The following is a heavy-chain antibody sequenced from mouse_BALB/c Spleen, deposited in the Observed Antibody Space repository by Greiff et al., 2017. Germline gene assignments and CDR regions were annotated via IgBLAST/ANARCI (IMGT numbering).Heavy chain of an antibody. D-gene: IGHD1-1*01. V-gene: IGHV5-6-5*01. CDR2: ISSGGST. J-gene: IGHJ4*01. CDR1: GFTFSSYA. Sequence: EVQGVESGGGLVKPGGSLKLSCAASGFTFSSYAMSWVRQTPEKRLEWVASISSGGSTYYPDSVKGRFTISRDNARNILYLQMSSLRSEDTAMYYCARGGAYYYGSSYAMDYWGQGTSVTVSS. CDR3: ARGGAYYYGSSYAMDY.